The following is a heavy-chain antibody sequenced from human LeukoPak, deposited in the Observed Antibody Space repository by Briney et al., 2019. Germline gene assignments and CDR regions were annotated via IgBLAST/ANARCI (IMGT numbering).Heavy chain of an antibody. CDR3: ARSGHGGVDY. Sequence: ASVKGSCKASVYTFTTYEINWVRQATGQGLEWMGWTNPNSGNTGYAQKFQGRLTMTRNTSISTAYMELSNLRSEDTAVHYCARSGHGGVDYWGQGTLVTVSS. V-gene: IGHV1-8*01. D-gene: IGHD4-23*01. CDR1: VYTFTTYE. CDR2: TNPNSGNT. J-gene: IGHJ4*02.